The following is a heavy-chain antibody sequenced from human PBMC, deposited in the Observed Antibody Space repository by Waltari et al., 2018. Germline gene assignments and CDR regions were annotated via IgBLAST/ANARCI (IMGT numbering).Heavy chain of an antibody. V-gene: IGHV1-18*01. D-gene: IGHD4-4*01. Sequence: QAQLVQSGPEVKKPGASVKVSCKASGSTFSSYGFNWLRQAPGQGLEWMGWISPYNGNSNYTQRLQGRITMTTDKSTTTAYLELRSLRSDDTAVYYCARVVGDYSTSFYYFYYGMDVWGQGTTVIVSS. J-gene: IGHJ6*02. CDR2: ISPYNGNS. CDR3: ARVVGDYSTSFYYFYYGMDV. CDR1: GSTFSSYG.